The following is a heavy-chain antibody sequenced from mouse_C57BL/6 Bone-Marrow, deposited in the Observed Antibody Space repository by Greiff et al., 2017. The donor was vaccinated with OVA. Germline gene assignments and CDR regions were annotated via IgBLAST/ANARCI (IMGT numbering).Heavy chain of an antibody. V-gene: IGHV1-69*01. J-gene: IGHJ2*01. CDR1: GYTFTSYW. D-gene: IGHD3-3*01. CDR2: IDPSDSYT. Sequence: QVQLKQPGAELVMPGASVKLSCKASGYTFTSYWMHWVKQRPGQGLEWIGEIDPSDSYTNYNQKFKSKATLTVDKSSSTAYMQLSSLTSEDSAVYYCARERDPRYFDYWGQGTTLTVSS. CDR3: ARERDPRYFDY.